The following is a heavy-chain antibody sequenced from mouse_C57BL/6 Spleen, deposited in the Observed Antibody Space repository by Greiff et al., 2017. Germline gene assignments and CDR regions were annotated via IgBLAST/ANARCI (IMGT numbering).Heavy chain of an antibody. CDR3: AREELTRGFAY. CDR2: INYDGSST. V-gene: IGHV5-16*01. J-gene: IGHJ3*01. Sequence: EVQLQESEGGLVQPGSSMKLSCTASGFTFSDYYMAWVRQVPEKGLEWVANINYDGSSTYYLDSLKSRFIISRDNAKNILYLQMSSLKSEDTATYYCAREELTRGFAYWGQGTLVTVSA. CDR1: GFTFSDYY.